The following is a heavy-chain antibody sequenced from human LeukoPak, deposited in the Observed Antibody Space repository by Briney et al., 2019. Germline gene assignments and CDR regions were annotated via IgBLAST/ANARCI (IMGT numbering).Heavy chain of an antibody. CDR2: IIPMFGIA. CDR1: GGTFSRYA. D-gene: IGHD6-19*01. V-gene: IGHV1-69*01. Sequence: SVKLSCKASGGTFSRYAISWVRQAPGQGLEWKGGIIPMFGIANYAKKYQGSVTSTADESTSTAYMELSSLRSEDTAVDYCARDRPYTGGWRGFDYWGQGTLVTVSS. CDR3: ARDRPYTGGWRGFDY. J-gene: IGHJ4*02.